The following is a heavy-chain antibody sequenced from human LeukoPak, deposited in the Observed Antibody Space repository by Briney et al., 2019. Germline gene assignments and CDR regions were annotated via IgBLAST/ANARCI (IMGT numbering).Heavy chain of an antibody. Sequence: GGSLRLSCAASGFTFSSYGMSWVRQAPGKGLEWVSGIRGSGDITFYADSVKGRFTISRDNSKNTLYLQMNSLRAEDTAVYYCARVPWVVVVANSGYYFDYWGQGTLVTVSS. CDR2: IRGSGDIT. V-gene: IGHV3-23*01. CDR3: ARVPWVVVVANSGYYFDY. CDR1: GFTFSSYG. D-gene: IGHD2-15*01. J-gene: IGHJ4*02.